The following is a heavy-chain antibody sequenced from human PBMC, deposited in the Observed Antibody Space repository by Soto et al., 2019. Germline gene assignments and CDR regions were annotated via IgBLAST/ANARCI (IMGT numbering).Heavy chain of an antibody. D-gene: IGHD3-22*01. CDR1: GGSISSGGYY. V-gene: IGHV4-31*03. J-gene: IGHJ4*02. CDR3: ARGERTYDSRGYCTY. CDR2: IYYSGST. Sequence: TLSLTCTVSGGSISSGGYYWSWIRQHPGKGLEWIGYIYYSGSTYYNPSLKSRGTISVDTSKNQFSLKLSSVTAADTAVYYCARGERTYDSRGYCTYWGPGTMVTVSS.